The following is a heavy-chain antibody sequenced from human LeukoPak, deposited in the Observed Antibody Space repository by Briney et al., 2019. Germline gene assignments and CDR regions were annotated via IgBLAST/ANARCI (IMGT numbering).Heavy chain of an antibody. CDR1: DDSITRGNW. Sequence: SGTLSLTCAVSDDSITRGNWWSWVRPPPGKGLEWIAEIYHSGSTNYNPSLKSRVTISVDTSKNQFSLKLSSVTAADTAVYYCARKGRRIAAAWIFDYWGQGTLVTVSS. D-gene: IGHD6-13*01. CDR3: ARKGRRIAAAWIFDY. V-gene: IGHV4-4*02. J-gene: IGHJ4*02. CDR2: IYHSGST.